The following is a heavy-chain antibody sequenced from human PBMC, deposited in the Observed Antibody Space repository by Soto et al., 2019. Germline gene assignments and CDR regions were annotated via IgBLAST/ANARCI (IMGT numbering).Heavy chain of an antibody. CDR3: ARGGSSGWQTDPNYYYYYGMDV. J-gene: IGHJ6*02. Sequence: GASVKVSCKASGGTFSSYAISWVRQAPGQGLEWMGGIIPIFGTANYAQKFQGRVTITADESTSTAYMELSSLRSEDTAVYYCARGGSSGWQTDPNYYYYYGMDVWGQGTTVTVSS. CDR1: GGTFSSYA. CDR2: IIPIFGTA. D-gene: IGHD6-19*01. V-gene: IGHV1-69*13.